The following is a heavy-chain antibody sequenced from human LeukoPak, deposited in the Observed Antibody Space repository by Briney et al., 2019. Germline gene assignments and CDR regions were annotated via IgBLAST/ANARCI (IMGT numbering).Heavy chain of an antibody. CDR1: GCTFRSYS. D-gene: IGHD6-13*01. CDR3: ARVLPKIAAAGSVSEGAYFDY. CDR2: ISSSSSYI. Sequence: GGYLRLSCSASGCTFRSYSVNLVRRATGKRLEWVSSISSSSSYIYYADSVKGRFTISRDNAKNSLYLQMNSLRAEDTAVYYCARVLPKIAAAGSVSEGAYFDYWGQGTLVTVSS. J-gene: IGHJ4*02. V-gene: IGHV3-21*01.